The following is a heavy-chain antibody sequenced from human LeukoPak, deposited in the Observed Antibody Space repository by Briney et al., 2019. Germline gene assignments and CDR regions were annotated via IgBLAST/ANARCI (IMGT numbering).Heavy chain of an antibody. Sequence: SETLSLTCAVSGGSISSYYWSWFRQPPGKGLEWIGYIHNSGTINYNSSLKSRVTVSLDTSKNHFSLKLRSVTAADTAIYYCARQAGNKGSSSLIDYWGQGTLVTVSS. V-gene: IGHV4-59*08. CDR2: IHNSGTI. D-gene: IGHD6-6*01. CDR1: GGSISSYY. CDR3: ARQAGNKGSSSLIDY. J-gene: IGHJ4*02.